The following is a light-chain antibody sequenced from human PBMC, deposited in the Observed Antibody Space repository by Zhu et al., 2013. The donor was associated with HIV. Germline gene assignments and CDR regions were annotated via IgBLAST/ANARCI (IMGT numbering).Light chain of an antibody. CDR2: DNN. CDR1: SSNIGNNY. Sequence: QSVLTQPPSVSAAPGQKVSISCSGSSSNIGNNYVSWFQHLPGTAPKLLIYDNNKRPSGIPDRFSGSKSGTSATLGITGLQTGDEADYYCGTWDDSLRVVFGGGTKLTVL. V-gene: IGLV1-51*01. J-gene: IGLJ2*01. CDR3: GTWDDSLRVV.